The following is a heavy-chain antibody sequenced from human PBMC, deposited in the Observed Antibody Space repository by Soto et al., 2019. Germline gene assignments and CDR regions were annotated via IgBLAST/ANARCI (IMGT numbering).Heavy chain of an antibody. V-gene: IGHV3-33*01. D-gene: IGHD6-6*01. CDR3: AGSAARVNYYYFYMDV. J-gene: IGHJ6*03. CDR2: IWHDGSNK. CDR1: GFTFSTFG. Sequence: VQLVESGGGVVQPGTSLRLSCVASGFTFSTFGMHWARQAPGKGLEWVAIIWHDGSNKYYADSVKGRFAISRDNSKNTLYLQMNSLRAEDTAVYYCAGSAARVNYYYFYMDVWGKGTTVTVSS.